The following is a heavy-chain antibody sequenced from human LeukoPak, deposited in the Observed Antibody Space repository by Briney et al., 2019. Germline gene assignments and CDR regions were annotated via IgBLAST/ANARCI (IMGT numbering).Heavy chain of an antibody. CDR1: GFTFSSYS. D-gene: IGHD6-6*01. CDR2: ISSSSSTI. CDR3: ATSLVVIAARPY. Sequence: GGSLRLSCAASGFTFSSYSMNWVRQAPGKGLEWVSYISSSSSTIYYADSVKGRFTISRDNSKNTLYLQMNSLRAEDTAVYYCATSLVVIAARPYWGQGTLVTVSS. V-gene: IGHV3-48*01. J-gene: IGHJ4*02.